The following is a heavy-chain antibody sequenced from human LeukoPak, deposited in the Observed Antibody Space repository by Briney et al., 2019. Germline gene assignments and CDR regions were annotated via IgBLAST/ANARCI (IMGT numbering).Heavy chain of an antibody. J-gene: IGHJ3*02. CDR1: GFTFSNYW. D-gene: IGHD3-22*01. CDR3: AREAGRVMIVVAGDAFDI. Sequence: GGSLRLSCAASGFTFSNYWMSWVRQAPGKGLEWVSYISSRSSIIYYADSVKGQFTISRDNAKNSLSLQMNSLRAEDTAVYYCAREAGRVMIVVAGDAFDIWGQGTMVTVSS. CDR2: ISSRSSII. V-gene: IGHV3-48*01.